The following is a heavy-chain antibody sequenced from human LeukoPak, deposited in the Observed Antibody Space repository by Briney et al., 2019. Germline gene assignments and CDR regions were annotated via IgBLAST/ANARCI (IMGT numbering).Heavy chain of an antibody. CDR1: QFSFSSYS. D-gene: IGHD5-12*01. V-gene: IGHV3-21*01. Sequence: GGSLRLSCAASQFSFSSYSFNWVRQPPGQGLEWVASINKGATHVYYADSMRGRSTVPKDDAKSSLYLKMDSLRAEDTAVQHCVRLRRNSDPSGYYYYYDYWGRGTLVTVSS. CDR3: VRLRRNSDPSGYYYYYDY. J-gene: IGHJ4*02. CDR2: INKGATHV.